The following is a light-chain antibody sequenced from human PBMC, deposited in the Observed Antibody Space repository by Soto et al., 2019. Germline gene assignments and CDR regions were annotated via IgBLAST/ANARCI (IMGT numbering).Light chain of an antibody. J-gene: IGLJ2*01. CDR1: SGHSSYA. CDR3: QTWGTGIRGVV. Sequence: QSVLNQSPSASASLGASVKLTCTLSSGHSSYAIAWHQQQPEKGPRYLMKLNSDGSHSKGDGIPDRFSGSSSGAERYLTISSLQSEDEADYYCQTWGTGIRGVVFGGGTQLTVL. CDR2: LNSDGSH. V-gene: IGLV4-69*01.